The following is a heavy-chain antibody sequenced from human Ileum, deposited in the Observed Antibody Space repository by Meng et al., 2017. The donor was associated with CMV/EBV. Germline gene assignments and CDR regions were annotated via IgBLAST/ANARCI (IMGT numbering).Heavy chain of an antibody. Sequence: QLQLQGSGPGLVKPSETLALTCSVSGGSFSSSNLYWGWIRQSPLGLEWIASVFYSGSAYYNPSLKSRVTISLDTSKNQFSLKLTSVTAADTAVYYCTQRMTGTMMDVWGKGTTVPSPQ. CDR3: TQRMTGTMMDV. J-gene: IGHJ6*04. V-gene: IGHV4-39*07. CDR1: GGSFSSSNLY. CDR2: VFYSGSA. D-gene: IGHD1-7*01.